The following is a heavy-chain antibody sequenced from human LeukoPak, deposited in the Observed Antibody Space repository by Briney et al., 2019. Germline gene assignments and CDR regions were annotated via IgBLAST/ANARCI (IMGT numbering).Heavy chain of an antibody. D-gene: IGHD3-10*01. V-gene: IGHV5-51*01. J-gene: IGHJ3*02. CDR3: ARTPLWWGDAFDI. Sequence: GESLKISCKSSRYSFTSYWIVWVRQMPGKGLEWMGIIYPGDSDTRYTPSFQGQVTISADKSISTAYLQWSSLKASDTAMYYCARTPLWWGDAFDIWGQGTMVTVSS. CDR1: RYSFTSYW. CDR2: IYPGDSDT.